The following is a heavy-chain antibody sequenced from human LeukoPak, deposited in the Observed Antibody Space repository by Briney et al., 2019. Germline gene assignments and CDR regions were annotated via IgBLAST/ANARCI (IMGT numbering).Heavy chain of an antibody. CDR3: ARDLWATYDALLSGAFDI. CDR2: INPSGGST. V-gene: IGHV1-46*01. Sequence: ASVKVSCKASGYTFTSYYMHWVRQAPGQGLEWMGIINPSGGSTSYAQKFQGRVTMTRDTSTSTVYMELSSLRSEDTAVYYCARDLWATYDALLSGAFDIWGQGTMVTVSS. J-gene: IGHJ3*02. CDR1: GYTFTSYY. D-gene: IGHD5-12*01.